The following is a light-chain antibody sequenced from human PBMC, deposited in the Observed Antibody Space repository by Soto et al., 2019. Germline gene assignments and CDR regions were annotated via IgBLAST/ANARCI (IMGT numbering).Light chain of an antibody. CDR3: CSYTSRSTLRYV. V-gene: IGLV2-14*03. CDR2: DVS. J-gene: IGLJ1*01. Sequence: QSVLTQPASVSGSPGQSITFSCTGTSSDVGGFNYVSWYQQHPGKTPKLVIFDVSNRHSGVSNRFYGSKSGITASLTISVLQAEDEADYYCCSYTSRSTLRYVFGTGTKVTVL. CDR1: SSDVGGFNY.